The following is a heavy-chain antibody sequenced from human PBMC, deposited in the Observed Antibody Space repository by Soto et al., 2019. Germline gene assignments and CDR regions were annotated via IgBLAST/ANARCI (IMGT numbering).Heavy chain of an antibody. CDR3: ASWSSSGYIDY. D-gene: IGHD3-22*01. Sequence: PSETLSLTCTVSGGSISSSTSYWGWIRQPPGKGLEWIGSINYSGSTYYSPSLKSRVTISVDRSKNQFSLKLSSVTAADTAVYYCASWSSSGYIDYWGQGTLVTVSS. J-gene: IGHJ4*02. V-gene: IGHV4-39*07. CDR1: GGSISSSTSY. CDR2: INYSGST.